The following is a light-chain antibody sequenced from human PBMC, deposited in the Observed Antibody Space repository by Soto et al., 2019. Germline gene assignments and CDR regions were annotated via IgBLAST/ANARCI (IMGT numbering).Light chain of an antibody. Sequence: QSALTQPASVSGSPGQSITISCTGTSSDVGGYKYVSWYQQHPGKASKLMIYDVSNRPSGVSDRFSGSKSGNTASLTISGLQSEDEADYYCDSYTSSSSYVFGTGTKVTVL. CDR2: DVS. J-gene: IGLJ1*01. CDR3: DSYTSSSSYV. CDR1: SSDVGGYKY. V-gene: IGLV2-14*01.